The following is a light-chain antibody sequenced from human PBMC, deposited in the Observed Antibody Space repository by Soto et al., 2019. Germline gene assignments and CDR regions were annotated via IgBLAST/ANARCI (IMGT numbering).Light chain of an antibody. Sequence: QSVLTQPASVSGSPGQSITISCTGTSSDVGGYNYVSWYQVHPGKAPKLMIYEVTNRPSGVSNRFSGSKSGNTASLTISGLQAEDEAKYFCSSYVTATTPYVFGTGTKFTVL. CDR1: SSDVGGYNY. J-gene: IGLJ1*01. CDR2: EVT. V-gene: IGLV2-14*01. CDR3: SSYVTATTPYV.